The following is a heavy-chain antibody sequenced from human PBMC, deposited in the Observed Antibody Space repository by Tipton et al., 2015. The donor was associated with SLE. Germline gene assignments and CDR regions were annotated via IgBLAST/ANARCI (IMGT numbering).Heavy chain of an antibody. Sequence: GSLRLSCAASGFTFSSYSMNWVRQAPGKGLEWVSSISSSSSYIYYADSVTGRFTISRDNAKNSLYLQMNSLRAEDTAVYYCARDQFPGALFDLWGRGTLVTVSS. CDR3: ARDQFPGALFDL. J-gene: IGHJ2*01. V-gene: IGHV3-21*03. CDR2: ISSSSSYI. CDR1: GFTFSSYS. D-gene: IGHD3-10*01.